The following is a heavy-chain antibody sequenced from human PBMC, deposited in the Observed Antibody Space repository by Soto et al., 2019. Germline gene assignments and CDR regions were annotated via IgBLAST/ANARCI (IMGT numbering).Heavy chain of an antibody. D-gene: IGHD6-13*01. CDR2: ISYDGSNK. V-gene: IGHV3-30-3*01. J-gene: IGHJ6*02. Sequence: QVQLVESGGGVVQPGRSLRLSCAASGFTFTTYVMHWVRQTPGKGLEWVAFISYDGSNKNYADSVKGRFTISRDNSKNTLYMQMNSLRVEDTAVYYCARGGDAAAAGYRTYYYGMDVWGQGTTVTVSS. CDR1: GFTFTTYV. CDR3: ARGGDAAAAGYRTYYYGMDV.